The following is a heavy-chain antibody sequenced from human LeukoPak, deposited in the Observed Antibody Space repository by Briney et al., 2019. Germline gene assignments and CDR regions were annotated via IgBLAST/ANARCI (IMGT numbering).Heavy chain of an antibody. J-gene: IGHJ3*02. CDR2: ISSSSSTI. V-gene: IGHV3-48*02. Sequence: GGSLRLSCAASGITFSSYSMNWVRQAPGKGLEWVSYISSSSSTIYYADSVKGRFTISRDNAKNSLYLQMNSLRDEDTAVYYCATDHYYDSSGYYFRAFDIWGQGTMVTVSS. D-gene: IGHD3-22*01. CDR3: ATDHYYDSSGYYFRAFDI. CDR1: GITFSSYS.